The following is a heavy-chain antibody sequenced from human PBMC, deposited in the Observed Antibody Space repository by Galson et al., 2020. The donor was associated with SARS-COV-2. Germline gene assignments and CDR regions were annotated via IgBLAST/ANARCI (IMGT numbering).Heavy chain of an antibody. V-gene: IGHV4-34*01. Sequence: SETLSLTCAVYGGSFSGYYWSWIRQPPGKGLEWIGEINHSGSTNYNPSLKSRVTISVDTSKNQFSLKLSSVTAADTAVYYCARVPNGYDYCALDYWGQGTLVTVSS. CDR1: GGSFSGYY. J-gene: IGHJ4*02. D-gene: IGHD5-12*01. CDR3: ARVPNGYDYCALDY. CDR2: INHSGST.